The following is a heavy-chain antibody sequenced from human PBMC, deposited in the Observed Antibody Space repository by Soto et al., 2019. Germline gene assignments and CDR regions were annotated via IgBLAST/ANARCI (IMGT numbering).Heavy chain of an antibody. Sequence: SVKVSCKASGGTFSSYAISWVRQAPGQGLEWMGGIIPIFGTANYAQKFQGRVTITADESTSTAYMELSSLRSEDTAVYYCARGWELLGGFDYWGQGTLVTVSS. CDR3: ARGWELLGGFDY. D-gene: IGHD1-26*01. CDR1: GGTFSSYA. J-gene: IGHJ4*02. CDR2: IIPIFGTA. V-gene: IGHV1-69*13.